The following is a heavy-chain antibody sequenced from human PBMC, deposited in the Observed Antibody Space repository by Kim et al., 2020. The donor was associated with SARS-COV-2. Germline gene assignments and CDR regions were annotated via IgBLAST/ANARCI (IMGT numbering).Heavy chain of an antibody. CDR3: ARVVVGATGWFDP. D-gene: IGHD2-15*01. J-gene: IGHJ5*02. V-gene: IGHV4-31*02. Sequence: YNPSLQSRVTISVDPSKNQFSLKLSSVTAADTAVYYCARVVVGATGWFDPWGQGTLVTVSS.